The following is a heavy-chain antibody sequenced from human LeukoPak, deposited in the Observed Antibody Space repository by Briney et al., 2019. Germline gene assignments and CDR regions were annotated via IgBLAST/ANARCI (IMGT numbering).Heavy chain of an antibody. D-gene: IGHD3-16*01. CDR3: TRDRSGGAFDY. CDR1: GYTFTTYS. J-gene: IGHJ4*02. V-gene: IGHV7-4-1*02. Sequence: ASVKVSCKVSGYTFTTYSMNWVRQAPGQGLEWMGYINTNTGNPTYAQAFTGRFVFSLDTSVTTAYLHISSLQAEDTAVYYCTRDRSGGAFDYWGQGTLVTVSS. CDR2: INTNTGNP.